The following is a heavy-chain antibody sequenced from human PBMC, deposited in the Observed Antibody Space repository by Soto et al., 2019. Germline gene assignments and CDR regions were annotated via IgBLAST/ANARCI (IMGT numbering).Heavy chain of an antibody. CDR1: AFTFSSYI. J-gene: IGHJ4*02. D-gene: IGHD6-19*01. V-gene: IGHV3-21*01. Sequence: PGGSLRLSCAPSAFTFSSYIMNWVRQAPGKGLEWVSSISSSSSYIDYADSVKGRFTISRDNAKNSLYLQMNSLRAEDTAVYYCARDPRRTVDGNVAYWGQGTLVTVSS. CDR2: ISSSSSYI. CDR3: ARDPRRTVDGNVAY.